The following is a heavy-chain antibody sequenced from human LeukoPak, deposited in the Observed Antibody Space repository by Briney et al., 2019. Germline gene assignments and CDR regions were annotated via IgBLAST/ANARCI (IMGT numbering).Heavy chain of an antibody. J-gene: IGHJ4*02. CDR2: IYYSGST. D-gene: IGHD3-10*01. Sequence: SETLSLTCTVSGDSISSSGYYWSWIRQHPGQGLEWIGYIYYSGSTYYNPSLKSRVTISVDTSKNQFSLKLSSVTAADTAVYYCARNHYYGSGSLDYWGQGTLVTISS. CDR1: GDSISSSGYY. CDR3: ARNHYYGSGSLDY. V-gene: IGHV4-31*03.